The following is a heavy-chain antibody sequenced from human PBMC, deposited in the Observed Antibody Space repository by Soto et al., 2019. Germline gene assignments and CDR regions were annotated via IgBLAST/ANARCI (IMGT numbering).Heavy chain of an antibody. CDR1: GGSVSSGSYY. J-gene: IGHJ4*02. V-gene: IGHV4-61*01. D-gene: IGHD3-10*01. CDR3: ARENYGSGSYLGLDY. Sequence: PSETLSLTCTVSGGSVSSGSYYWSWIRQPPGKGLEWIGYIYYSGSTNYNPSLKSRVTISVDTSKNQFSLKLSSVTAADTAVYYCARENYGSGSYLGLDYWGQGTLVTVSS. CDR2: IYYSGST.